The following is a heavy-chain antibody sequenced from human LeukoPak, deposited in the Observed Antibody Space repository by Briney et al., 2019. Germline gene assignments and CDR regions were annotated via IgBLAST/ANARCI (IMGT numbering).Heavy chain of an antibody. Sequence: GGSLRLSCAASGFTFDDYTMSWVRQAPGKGLEWVALSWDADNTYYADSVKGRFTISRDNSKNPLYLQMNSLRTEDTALYYCAKGNSIAVSAFFDYWGQGTLVTVSS. CDR2: SWDADNT. J-gene: IGHJ4*02. CDR3: AKGNSIAVSAFFDY. V-gene: IGHV3-43*01. D-gene: IGHD6-19*01. CDR1: GFTFDDYT.